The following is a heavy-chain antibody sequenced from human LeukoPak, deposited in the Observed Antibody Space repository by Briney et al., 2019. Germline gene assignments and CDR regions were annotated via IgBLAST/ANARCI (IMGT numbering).Heavy chain of an antibody. CDR2: ISYDGSNK. Sequence: PGGSLRLSCAASGFTFSSYGMHWVRQAPGKVLEWVAVISYDGSNKYYADSVKGRFTISRDNSKNTLYLQMNSLRAEDTAVYYCAKDHYDRAYYYYYMDVWGKGTTVTVSS. D-gene: IGHD3-22*01. V-gene: IGHV3-30*18. CDR3: AKDHYDRAYYYYYMDV. CDR1: GFTFSSYG. J-gene: IGHJ6*03.